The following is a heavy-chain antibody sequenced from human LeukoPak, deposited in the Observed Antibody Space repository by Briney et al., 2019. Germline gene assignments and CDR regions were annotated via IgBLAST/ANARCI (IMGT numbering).Heavy chain of an antibody. CDR3: ARDTSGYSIFDY. Sequence: PSETLSLTCAVYGGSFSGYYWSWIRQPPGKGLEWIGEINHSGSTYYNPSLKSRVTISVDTSKNQFSLKLSSLTAADTAVYYCARDTSGYSIFDYWGQGTLVTVSS. J-gene: IGHJ4*02. D-gene: IGHD3-22*01. CDR2: INHSGST. V-gene: IGHV4-34*01. CDR1: GGSFSGYY.